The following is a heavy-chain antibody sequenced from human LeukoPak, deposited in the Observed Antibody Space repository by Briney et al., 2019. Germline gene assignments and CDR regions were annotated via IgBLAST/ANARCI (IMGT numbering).Heavy chain of an antibody. CDR1: GFTFSSYE. J-gene: IGHJ3*02. CDR2: ISSSGSTI. CDR3: ASASESYYGSGSFAFDI. Sequence: GGSLRLSCAASGFTFSSYEMNWVRQAPGKGLEWVSYISSSGSTIYYADSVKGRFTISRDNAKNSLYLQMNSLRAEDTAVYYCASASESYYGSGSFAFDIWGQGTMVTVSS. D-gene: IGHD3-10*01. V-gene: IGHV3-48*03.